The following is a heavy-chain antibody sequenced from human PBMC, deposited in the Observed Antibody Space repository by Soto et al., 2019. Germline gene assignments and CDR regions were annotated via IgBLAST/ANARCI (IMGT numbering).Heavy chain of an antibody. J-gene: IGHJ5*02. CDR2: ISAYNGNT. V-gene: IGHV1-18*01. Sequence: EASVKVSCKASGYTFTSYGISWVRQAPGQGLEWMGWISAYNGNTNYAQKLQGGVTMTTDTSTSTAYMELRSLRSDDTAVYYCAREPVAASGKWFDPWGQGTLVTVSS. D-gene: IGHD6-19*01. CDR1: GYTFTSYG. CDR3: AREPVAASGKWFDP.